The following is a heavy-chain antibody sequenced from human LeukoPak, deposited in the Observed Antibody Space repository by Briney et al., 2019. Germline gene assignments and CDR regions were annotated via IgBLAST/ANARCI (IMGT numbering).Heavy chain of an antibody. Sequence: PSGSLTLSCAASGFTFDDYTMHWDRQAQGDGLEWVSLILVCGGRTNYTNSGTGRLTISTDNSTNSLYLQMHRPRTEDTDLYYCAKDSRFMITFGGVIIPTHTFYMDVWGKGTTVTVSS. CDR2: ILVCGGRT. D-gene: IGHD3-16*01. V-gene: IGHV3-43*02. J-gene: IGHJ6*03. CDR1: GFTFDDYT. CDR3: AKDSRFMITFGGVIIPTHTFYMDV.